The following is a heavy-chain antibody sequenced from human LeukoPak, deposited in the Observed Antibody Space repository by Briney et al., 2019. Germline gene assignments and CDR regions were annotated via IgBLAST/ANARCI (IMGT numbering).Heavy chain of an antibody. CDR2: MNPNSGNT. Sequence: ASVKVSCKASGYTFTSYDINWVRQATGQGLEWMGWMNPNSGNTGYAQKFQGRVTMTRNTSISTAYMELSSLISEDTAVYYCARDGDYGPFTDYWGQGTLVTVSS. D-gene: IGHD4-17*01. CDR1: GYTFTSYD. CDR3: ARDGDYGPFTDY. J-gene: IGHJ4*02. V-gene: IGHV1-8*01.